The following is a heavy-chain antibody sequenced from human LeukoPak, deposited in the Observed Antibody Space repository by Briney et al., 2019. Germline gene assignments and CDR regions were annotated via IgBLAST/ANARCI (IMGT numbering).Heavy chain of an antibody. V-gene: IGHV3-48*03. Sequence: TGGSLRLSCAASGFTFSSYEMNWVCQAPGKGLEWVSYISSSGSTIYYADSVKGRFTISRDNAKNSLCLQMNSLRAEDTAVYYCARHVVAVGFDYWGQGTLVTVSS. CDR3: ARHVVAVGFDY. CDR1: GFTFSSYE. CDR2: ISSSGSTI. D-gene: IGHD3-22*01. J-gene: IGHJ4*02.